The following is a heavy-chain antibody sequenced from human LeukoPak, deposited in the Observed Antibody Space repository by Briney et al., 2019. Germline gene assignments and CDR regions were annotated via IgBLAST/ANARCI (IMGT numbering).Heavy chain of an antibody. Sequence: PGGSLRLFCAASGFTLSEYFISWVRPPPGKGLEWVSYISSSGTTIYYAGSVRGRFTVSRDNAKNSLYLQIDSLSAEDTAVYYCASLRGVNRWGQGTLVTVSS. CDR2: ISSSGTTI. CDR1: GFTLSEYF. D-gene: IGHD3-10*01. J-gene: IGHJ4*02. V-gene: IGHV3-11*01. CDR3: ASLRGVNR.